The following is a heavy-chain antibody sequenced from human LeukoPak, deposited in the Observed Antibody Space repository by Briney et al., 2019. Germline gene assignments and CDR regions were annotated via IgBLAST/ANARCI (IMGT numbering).Heavy chain of an antibody. Sequence: GASVKVSCKASGYTFTGYYMHWVRQAPGQGLEWMGWINPNSGGTNYAQKFQGRVTMTRGTSISTAYMELSRLRSDDTAVYYCARKGFDYDFWSGLKAGNYGMDVWGQGTTVTVSS. J-gene: IGHJ6*02. CDR1: GYTFTGYY. CDR2: INPNSGGT. V-gene: IGHV1-2*02. CDR3: ARKGFDYDFWSGLKAGNYGMDV. D-gene: IGHD3-3*01.